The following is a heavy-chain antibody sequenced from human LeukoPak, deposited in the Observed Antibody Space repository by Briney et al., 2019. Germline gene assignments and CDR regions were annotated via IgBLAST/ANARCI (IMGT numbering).Heavy chain of an antibody. CDR1: RFTVSSNY. V-gene: IGHV3-53*01. J-gene: IGHJ4*02. D-gene: IGHD2-2*01. Sequence: GGSLRLSCAASRFTVSSNYMSWVRQAPGKGLEWVSVIYSGGSTYYADSVKGRFTISRDNSKNTLYLQMNSLRAEDTAVYYCARARWHCSSTSCPPGDYWGQGTLVTVSS. CDR2: IYSGGST. CDR3: ARARWHCSSTSCPPGDY.